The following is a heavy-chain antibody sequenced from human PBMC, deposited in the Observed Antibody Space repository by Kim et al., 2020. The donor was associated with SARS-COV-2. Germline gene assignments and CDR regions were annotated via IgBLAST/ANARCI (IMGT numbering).Heavy chain of an antibody. V-gene: IGHV4-34*01. J-gene: IGHJ6*01. Sequence: SETLSLTCAVYGGSFSGYYWSWIRQPPGKGLEWIGEINHSGSTNYNPSLKSRVTISVDTSKNQFSLKLSSVTAADTAVYYCARAVVGGYSYGSGYYYYG. CDR1: GGSFSGYY. D-gene: IGHD5-18*01. CDR3: ARAVVGGYSYGSGYYYYG. CDR2: INHSGST.